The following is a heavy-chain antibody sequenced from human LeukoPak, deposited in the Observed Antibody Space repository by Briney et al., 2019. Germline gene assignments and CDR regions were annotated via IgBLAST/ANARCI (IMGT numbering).Heavy chain of an antibody. CDR3: ARGGPTGLPFDY. CDR1: GGSISSGGYS. V-gene: IGHV4-30-2*01. CDR2: MYHSGAT. Sequence: PSETLSLTCAVSGGSISSGGYSWSWIRQPPGKGLEWIGYMYHSGATHYNPSLKSRVTISVDRSKNQFSLKLSSVTAADTAVYYCARGGPTGLPFDYWGQGTLVTVSS. D-gene: IGHD1-14*01. J-gene: IGHJ4*02.